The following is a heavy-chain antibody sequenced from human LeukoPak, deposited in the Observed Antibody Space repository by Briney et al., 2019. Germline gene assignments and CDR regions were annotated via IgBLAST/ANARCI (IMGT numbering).Heavy chain of an antibody. J-gene: IGHJ3*02. CDR2: TSYDGSRK. D-gene: IGHD2-2*01. CDR3: AKDIISAAIPDAFEI. V-gene: IGHV3-30*18. CDR1: GFTFSHYG. Sequence: PGGSLRLSCTASGFTFSHYGMHWARQAPGKGLEWVAVTSYDGSRKHYADSVKGRFTISRDNSKNMLYLQMNSLRAEDTAVYYCAKDIISAAIPDAFEIWAQGTMVTVSP.